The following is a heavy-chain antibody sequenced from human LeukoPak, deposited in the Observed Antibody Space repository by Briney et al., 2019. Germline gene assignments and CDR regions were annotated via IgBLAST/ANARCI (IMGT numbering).Heavy chain of an antibody. CDR1: GFTFSSYS. D-gene: IGHD2-8*01. J-gene: IGHJ4*02. Sequence: GGSLRLSCAASGFTFSSYSMNWVRQAPRKGLEWVSSISSSSSYIYYADSVKGRFTISRDNAKNSLYLQMNSLRAEDTAVYYCARHRRCTNGVCYRGADYFDYWGQGTLVTVSS. CDR3: ARHRRCTNGVCYRGADYFDY. CDR2: ISSSSSYI. V-gene: IGHV3-21*01.